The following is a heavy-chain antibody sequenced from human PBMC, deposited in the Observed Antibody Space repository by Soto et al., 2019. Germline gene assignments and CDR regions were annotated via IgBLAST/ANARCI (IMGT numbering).Heavy chain of an antibody. CDR1: GGSISSSSYY. CDR3: ARVGIQLWFGVDY. V-gene: IGHV3-53*01. J-gene: IGHJ4*02. D-gene: IGHD5-18*01. Sequence: ETLSLTCTVSGGSISSSSYYWGWIRQPPGRGLEWVSVIYSGGSTYYADSVKGRFTISRDNSKNTLYLQMNSLRAEDTAVYYCARVGIQLWFGVDYWGQGTLVTVSS. CDR2: IYSGGST.